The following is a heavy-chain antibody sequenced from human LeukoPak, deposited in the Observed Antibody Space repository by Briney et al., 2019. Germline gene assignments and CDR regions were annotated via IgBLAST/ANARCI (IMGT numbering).Heavy chain of an antibody. Sequence: GASVKVSCKASGYTFTGYYIHWVRQAPGQGLEWMGWINPNSGDTNYAQSFQGRVTMTRDTSSSTAHMELSRQRSDDTAVYYCARGDCSVSGCHGGNWFDPWGQGTLVTVSS. V-gene: IGHV1-2*02. CDR2: INPNSGDT. CDR3: ARGDCSVSGCHGGNWFDP. J-gene: IGHJ5*02. CDR1: GYTFTGYY. D-gene: IGHD2-15*01.